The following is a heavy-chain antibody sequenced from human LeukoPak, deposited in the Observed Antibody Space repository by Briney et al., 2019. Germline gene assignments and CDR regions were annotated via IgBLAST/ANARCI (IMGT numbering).Heavy chain of an antibody. Sequence: GGSLRLSCAASGFTFSSYGMHWVRQAPGKGLEWVAFIRYDGSNKYYADSVKGRFTISRDNSKNTLYLQMNSLRAEDTAVYYSAKDILGYYYDSSGYYYDYWGQGTLVTVSS. CDR2: IRYDGSNK. J-gene: IGHJ4*02. D-gene: IGHD3-22*01. V-gene: IGHV3-30*02. CDR3: AKDILGYYYDSSGYYYDY. CDR1: GFTFSSYG.